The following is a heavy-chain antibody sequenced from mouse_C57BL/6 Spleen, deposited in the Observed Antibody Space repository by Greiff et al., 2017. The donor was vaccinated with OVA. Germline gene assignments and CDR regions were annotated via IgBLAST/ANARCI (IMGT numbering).Heavy chain of an antibody. V-gene: IGHV1-80*01. Sequence: VQLQQSGAELVKPGASVKISCKASGYAFSSYGMNWVQQRPGKGLEWIGKIYPGDGNTYYNEKFKGKATLTADKSSSTAYMKLSSLTSEDSAVYFCARDGNSYYYAMDYWGQGTSVTVSS. D-gene: IGHD1-1*01. CDR1: GYAFSSYG. CDR3: ARDGNSYYYAMDY. CDR2: IYPGDGNT. J-gene: IGHJ4*01.